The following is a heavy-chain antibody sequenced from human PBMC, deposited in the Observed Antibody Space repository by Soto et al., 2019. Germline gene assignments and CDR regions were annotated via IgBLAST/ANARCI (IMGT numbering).Heavy chain of an antibody. Sequence: SETLSLTCAVYGGSFSGYYWSWIRQPPGKGLEWIGEINRSGSTYYNPSLKGRVTISVDTSKNQFSLKLNSVTVADTAIYYCVGTGTTDDYWGRGTLVTVSS. CDR3: VGTGTTDDY. J-gene: IGHJ4*02. V-gene: IGHV4-34*01. D-gene: IGHD1-1*01. CDR1: GGSFSGYY. CDR2: INRSGST.